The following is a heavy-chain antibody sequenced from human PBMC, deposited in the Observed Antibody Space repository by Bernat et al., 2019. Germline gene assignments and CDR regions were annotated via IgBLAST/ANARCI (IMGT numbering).Heavy chain of an antibody. Sequence: QVQLVQSGAEVKKPGASVKVSCKASGYTFTGYFIQWVRQAPGQGLEWMGRINSDTGVTTYTQKFKGRVTMTRDTSISTAYMELSSLTSDDTAVYYCARDLASTAFWEFDYWGRGTQVTVSS. CDR3: ARDLASTAFWEFDY. J-gene: IGHJ4*02. CDR2: INSDTGVT. CDR1: GYTFTGYF. D-gene: IGHD2-21*02. V-gene: IGHV1-2*06.